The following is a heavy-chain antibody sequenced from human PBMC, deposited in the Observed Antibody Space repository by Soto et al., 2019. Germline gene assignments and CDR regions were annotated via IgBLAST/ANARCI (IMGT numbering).Heavy chain of an antibody. V-gene: IGHV3-30*18. CDR1: GFTFSSYG. CDR3: AKDLYDPSPPGSVGLDY. D-gene: IGHD3-22*01. CDR2: ISYDGSNK. J-gene: IGHJ4*02. Sequence: QVQLVESGGGVVQPGRSLRLSCAASGFTFSSYGMHWVRQAPGKGLEWVAVISYDGSNKYYADSVKGRFTISRDNSKNTLYLQMNSLRAEDTAVYYCAKDLYDPSPPGSVGLDYWGQGTLVTVSS.